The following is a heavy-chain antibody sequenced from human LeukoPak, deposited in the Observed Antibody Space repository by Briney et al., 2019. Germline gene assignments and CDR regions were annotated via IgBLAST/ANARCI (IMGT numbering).Heavy chain of an antibody. CDR1: GGSISSSNW. J-gene: IGHJ4*02. CDR2: IYHSGST. D-gene: IGHD6-19*01. CDR3: AASSGWYDGYYFDY. Sequence: PLETLSLTCAVSGGSISSSNWWSWVRQPPGKGLEWIGEIYHSGSTNYNPSLKSRVTISVDKSKNQFSLKLSSVTAADTAVYYCAASSGWYDGYYFDYWGQGTLVTVSS. V-gene: IGHV4-4*02.